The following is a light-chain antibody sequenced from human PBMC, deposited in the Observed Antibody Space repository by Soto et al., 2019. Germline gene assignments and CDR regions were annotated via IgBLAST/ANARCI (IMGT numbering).Light chain of an antibody. CDR1: QNINTW. Sequence: DREITQALCTVTKSEINRSTKRRGASQNINTWLAWYQQKQGKVPKLLILKASSLESGVPYRFSGSGSGTEFTLTIRSLQPDDLAAYYCQKYNNYFWAVGQGTRLEIK. J-gene: IGKJ5*01. CDR2: KAS. CDR3: QKYNNYFWA. V-gene: IGKV1-5*03.